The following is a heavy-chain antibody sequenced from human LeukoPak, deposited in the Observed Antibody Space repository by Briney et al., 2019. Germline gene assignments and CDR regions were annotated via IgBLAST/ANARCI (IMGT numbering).Heavy chain of an antibody. CDR1: GFTFSTYW. D-gene: IGHD3-22*01. V-gene: IGHV3-74*01. CDR2: IKGDGST. CDR3: ARAPSEIGGYYPEYFRH. J-gene: IGHJ1*01. Sequence: GGSLRLSCAASGFTFSTYWMHWVRQAPGEGLVWVSRIKGDGSTNYADSVKGRFTISRDNAKNTVSLQMNSLRPEDTGVYYCARAPSEIGGYYPEYFRHWGQGTLVTVSS.